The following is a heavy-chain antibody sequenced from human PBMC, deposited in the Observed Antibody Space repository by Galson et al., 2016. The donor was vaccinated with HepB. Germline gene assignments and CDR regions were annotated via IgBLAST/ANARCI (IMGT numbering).Heavy chain of an antibody. Sequence: SLRLSCAASGFIFTNYGMHWVRQAPGKGLEWVAVISYDGGNKYYADYVKGRFTISRDNSEKTVYLQMNSLRGEDTAVYYCASLGSLGSFSRGLYWGQGTLVTVSS. V-gene: IGHV3-30*03. CDR1: GFIFTNYG. CDR3: ASLGSLGSFSRGLY. D-gene: IGHD3-10*01. CDR2: ISYDGGNK. J-gene: IGHJ4*02.